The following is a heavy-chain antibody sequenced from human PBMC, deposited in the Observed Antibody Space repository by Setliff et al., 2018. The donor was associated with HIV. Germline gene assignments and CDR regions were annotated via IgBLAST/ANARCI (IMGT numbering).Heavy chain of an antibody. CDR1: GGTFRKYS. V-gene: IGHV1-69*13. CDR3: ARDDHYYDMGSILSDWYFDI. Sequence: SVKVSCKASGGTFRKYSISWVRQAPGQGLEWMGGVIPIFGSTTYSQKFQGRLSITADESKDTAEMQLSSLTSEDTAIYYCARDDHYYDMGSILSDWYFDIWDRGTLVTVSS. CDR2: VIPIFGST. D-gene: IGHD3-22*01. J-gene: IGHJ2*01.